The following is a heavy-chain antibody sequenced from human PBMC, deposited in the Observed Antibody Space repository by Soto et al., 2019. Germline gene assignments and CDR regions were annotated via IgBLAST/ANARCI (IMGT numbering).Heavy chain of an antibody. Sequence: SETLSLPCTVSRGSISSSSYYWGWIRQPPGKGREWIGSIYYSGSTYYSPSIKSRVTLSVDTSKNQFSLKLSSVTAAATAVYYCARDHFVGYCSGGSCSRGFAFDIWCQGTMVTVSS. V-gene: IGHV4-39*07. J-gene: IGHJ3*02. CDR1: RGSISSSSYY. D-gene: IGHD2-15*01. CDR2: IYYSGST. CDR3: ARDHFVGYCSGGSCSRGFAFDI.